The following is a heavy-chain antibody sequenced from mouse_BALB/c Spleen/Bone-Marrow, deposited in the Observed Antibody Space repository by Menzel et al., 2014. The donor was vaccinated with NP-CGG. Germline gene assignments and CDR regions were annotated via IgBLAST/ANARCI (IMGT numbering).Heavy chain of an antibody. V-gene: IGHV1-7*01. CDR1: DYTFTSYW. CDR2: IDPRTANT. D-gene: IGHD4-1*01. Sequence: VKLQESGAELAKPGASVKTSCKVSDYTFTSYWIHWVKQRPGQGLEWIGYIDPRTANTEYSQKLKDKATLTADKSSSTAYMQLSSLTSEDSAVYYCARYWDAYWGQGTLVTVSA. J-gene: IGHJ3*01. CDR3: ARYWDAY.